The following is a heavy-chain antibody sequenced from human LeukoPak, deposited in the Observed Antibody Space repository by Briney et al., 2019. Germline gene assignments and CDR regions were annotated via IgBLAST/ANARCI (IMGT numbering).Heavy chain of an antibody. CDR3: AKNGHYYDSVRGWFDP. J-gene: IGHJ5*02. CDR1: GDSISSGYYY. D-gene: IGHD3-10*01. V-gene: IGHV4-31*03. CDR2: ISYSGST. Sequence: SETLSLTCTVSGDSISSGYYYWSWLRQLPGKGLEWIGYISYSGSTYYNPSLKSRLTISLDTSKNQFSLRLTSVTAADTAVYYCAKNGHYYDSVRGWFDPWGQGTLVTVSS.